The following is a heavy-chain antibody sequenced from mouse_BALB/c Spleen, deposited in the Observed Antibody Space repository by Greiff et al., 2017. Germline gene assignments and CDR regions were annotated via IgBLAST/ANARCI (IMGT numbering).Heavy chain of an antibody. J-gene: IGHJ2*01. CDR3: ARERYGEAYFDY. CDR2: ISSGGST. CDR1: GFTFSSYG. V-gene: IGHV5-6-5*01. Sequence: EVQLVESGGDLVKPGGSLKLSCAASGFTFSSYGMSWVRQTPDKRLEWVASISSGGSTYYPDSVKGRFTISRDNARNILYLQMSSLRSEDTAMYYCARERYGEAYFDYWGQGTTLTVSS. D-gene: IGHD2-10*02.